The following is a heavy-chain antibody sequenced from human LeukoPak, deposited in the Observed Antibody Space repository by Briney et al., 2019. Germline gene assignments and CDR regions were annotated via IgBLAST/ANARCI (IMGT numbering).Heavy chain of an antibody. J-gene: IGHJ4*02. CDR2: LSTSSIYI. D-gene: IGHD3-10*01. V-gene: IGHV3-21*04. Sequence: GGSLRLSCAASGFTFSSYGMHWIRQAPGKGLEWVSSLSTSSIYIYYADSVKGRFTISRDNAKNSLYLQMNSLRAEDTALYYCARGKGLLWFGEGFDYWGQGTLVTVSS. CDR3: ARGKGLLWFGEGFDY. CDR1: GFTFSSYG.